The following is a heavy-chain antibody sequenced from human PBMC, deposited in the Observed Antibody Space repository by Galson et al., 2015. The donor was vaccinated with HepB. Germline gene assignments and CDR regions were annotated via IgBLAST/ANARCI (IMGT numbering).Heavy chain of an antibody. Sequence: QSGAEVKKPGESLKISCKGSGYSFTSYWIGWVRQMPGKGLEWMGIIYPGDSDTRYSPSFQGQVTISADKSISTAYLQWSSLKASDTAMYYCARAYSSSGYYYYYYMDVWSKGTTVTVSS. CDR2: IYPGDSDT. CDR3: ARAYSSSGYYYYYYMDV. J-gene: IGHJ6*03. CDR1: GYSFTSYW. V-gene: IGHV5-51*03. D-gene: IGHD6-13*01.